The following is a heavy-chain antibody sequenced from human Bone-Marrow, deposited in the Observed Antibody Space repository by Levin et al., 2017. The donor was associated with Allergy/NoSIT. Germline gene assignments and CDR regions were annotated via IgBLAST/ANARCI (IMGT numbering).Heavy chain of an antibody. Sequence: PGESLKISCAAYGFGFSDHYMDWVRQTPGKGLEWLGRTRSKGHSYSTEYAASVKGRVSVSRDASKNSIYLQMNSLRTEDTGVYYCARGPYCSGGRWPGAFDRWGQGTLVTVSS. V-gene: IGHV3-72*01. CDR3: ARGPYCSGGRWPGAFDR. D-gene: IGHD2-15*01. J-gene: IGHJ4*02. CDR1: GFGFSDHY. CDR2: TRSKGHSYST.